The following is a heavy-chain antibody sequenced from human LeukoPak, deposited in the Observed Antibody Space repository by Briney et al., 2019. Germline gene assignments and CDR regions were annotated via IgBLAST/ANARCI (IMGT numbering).Heavy chain of an antibody. D-gene: IGHD3-22*01. J-gene: IGHJ4*02. Sequence: PGGSLRLYCAASRYTFSSYAVSWVRQAPGKGLEWVSAISGSGGSTYYADSVKGRFTISRDNSKNTLYLQMNSLRAEDTAVYYCAKDKYYYDSSGAFPVDYWGQGTLVTVSS. CDR3: AKDKYYYDSSGAFPVDY. CDR1: RYTFSSYA. CDR2: ISGSGGST. V-gene: IGHV3-23*01.